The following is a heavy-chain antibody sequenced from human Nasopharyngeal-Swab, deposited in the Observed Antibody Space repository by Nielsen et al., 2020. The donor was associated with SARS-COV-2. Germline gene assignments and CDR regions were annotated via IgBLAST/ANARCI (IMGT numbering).Heavy chain of an antibody. CDR1: GFTFSSYA. D-gene: IGHD4-23*01. Sequence: GESLKISSSASGFTFSSYAMHWVRQAPGKGLEYVSAISSNGGSTYYADSVKGRFTISRDNSKNTLYLQMSSLRAEDTAVYYCVKGTTVEITFDIWGQGTMVTVSS. V-gene: IGHV3-64D*09. CDR2: ISSNGGST. J-gene: IGHJ3*02. CDR3: VKGTTVEITFDI.